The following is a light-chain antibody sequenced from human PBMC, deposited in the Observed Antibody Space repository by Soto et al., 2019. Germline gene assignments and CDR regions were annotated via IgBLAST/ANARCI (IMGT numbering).Light chain of an antibody. V-gene: IGKV1-5*03. Sequence: DIQMTQSPSTLSASVGDRVTITCRASQSISSWLAWYQQKPGTAPKLLIYKASTLQSGVPSWFSGSGSGTEFTHTISSLQLDDSATYYCQQYNDNWTFGQGTKVEIK. CDR3: QQYNDNWT. CDR2: KAS. J-gene: IGKJ1*01. CDR1: QSISSW.